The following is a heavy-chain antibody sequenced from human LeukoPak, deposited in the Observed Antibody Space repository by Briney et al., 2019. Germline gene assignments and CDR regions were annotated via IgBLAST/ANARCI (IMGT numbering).Heavy chain of an antibody. V-gene: IGHV3-11*01. Sequence: PGGPLRLSCAASGFIFSDYYMSWIRQAPGKGLEWVSFISSSGSTKYYADSVKGRFTISRDNAKNSYLQMNSLRAEDTAVYYCARDGHAYGRGSPHYWGQGTLVTVSS. CDR1: GFIFSDYY. D-gene: IGHD3-10*01. J-gene: IGHJ4*02. CDR2: ISSSGSTK. CDR3: ARDGHAYGRGSPHY.